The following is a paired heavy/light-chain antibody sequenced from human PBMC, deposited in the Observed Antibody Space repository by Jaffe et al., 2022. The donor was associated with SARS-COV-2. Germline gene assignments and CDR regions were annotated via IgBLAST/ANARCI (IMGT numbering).Heavy chain of an antibody. V-gene: IGHV4-61*01. CDR2: IYYSGSS. J-gene: IGHJ5*02. D-gene: IGHD3-10*01. CDR3: AADYYVPGSYWAPSRRWFDP. Sequence: QLQLQESGPGLVKPSETLSLTCIVSGGSVGSGPYYWSWVRQAPGKGPEWIGNIYYSGSSNYNPSLKSRVTISVDTSKNQFSLRLSSVTAADMAVYYCAADYYVPGSYWAPSRRWFDPWGPGTLITVSS. CDR1: GGSVGSGPYY.
Light chain of an antibody. CDR2: GAS. V-gene: IGKV3-20*01. CDR1: QSVSTSY. CDR3: QQYSGSPPGIT. Sequence: EIVLTQSPGTLSLSPGERATLSCRASQSVSTSYLAWYQQKPGQAPRLLIYGASNRATGIPDRFSGSGSGTDFTLTISRLEPEDFSVYYCQQYSGSPPGITFGQGTRLEIK. J-gene: IGKJ5*01.